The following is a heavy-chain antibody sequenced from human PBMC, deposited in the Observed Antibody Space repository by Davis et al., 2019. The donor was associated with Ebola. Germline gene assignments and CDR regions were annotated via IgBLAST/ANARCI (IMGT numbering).Heavy chain of an antibody. J-gene: IGHJ6*02. D-gene: IGHD6-6*01. CDR1: GYSFTSYW. Sequence: GESLKISCKGSGYSFTSYWISWVRQMSGKGLEWMGRIDPSDSYTNYSPSFQGHVTISADKSISTAYLQWSSLKASDTAMYYCAGSSYYYYGMDVWGQGTTVTVSS. CDR2: IDPSDSYT. CDR3: AGSSYYYYGMDV. V-gene: IGHV5-10-1*01.